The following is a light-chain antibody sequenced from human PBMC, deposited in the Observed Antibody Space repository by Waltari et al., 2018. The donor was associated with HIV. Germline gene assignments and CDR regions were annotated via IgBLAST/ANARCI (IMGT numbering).Light chain of an antibody. CDR3: VAWDDSLRGVV. CDR1: TSTIGSND. Sequence: SVLTQPPSASGTPGQRVTISCSGSTSTIGSNDVSWYQHLPGAAPNLLIHRNNQRPSGVPDRFSGSTSGTSASLAISGLRSEDEADYYCVAWDDSLRGVVFGGGTKVAAL. V-gene: IGLV1-47*01. CDR2: RNN. J-gene: IGLJ2*01.